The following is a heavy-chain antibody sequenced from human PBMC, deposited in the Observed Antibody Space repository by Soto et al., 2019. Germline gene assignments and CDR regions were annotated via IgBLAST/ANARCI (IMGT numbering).Heavy chain of an antibody. CDR2: IYYSGST. V-gene: IGHV4-59*01. D-gene: IGHD6-19*01. Sequence: SETLSLTCTVSGGSISGYYWTWIRQPPGKGLEWIAYIYYSGSTNYNPSLKRRVTISADTSKNQFYLKLTSVTAADTAVYYCARGGCSSGWNNYFDSWGQGTLVTVS. J-gene: IGHJ4*02. CDR1: GGSISGYY. CDR3: ARGGCSSGWNNYFDS.